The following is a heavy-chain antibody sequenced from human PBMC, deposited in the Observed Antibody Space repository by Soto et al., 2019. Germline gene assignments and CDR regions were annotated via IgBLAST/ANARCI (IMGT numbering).Heavy chain of an antibody. CDR2: INHSGST. CDR3: ARALIHPALRFLEWLLVGAFDP. CDR1: GGSFSGYY. J-gene: IGHJ5*02. Sequence: SETLSLTCAVYGGSFSGYYWSWIRQPPGKGLEWIGEINHSGSTNYNPSLKSRVTISVDTSKNQFSLKLSSVTAADTAVYYCARALIHPALRFLEWLLVGAFDPWGQGTLVTVSS. V-gene: IGHV4-34*01. D-gene: IGHD3-3*01.